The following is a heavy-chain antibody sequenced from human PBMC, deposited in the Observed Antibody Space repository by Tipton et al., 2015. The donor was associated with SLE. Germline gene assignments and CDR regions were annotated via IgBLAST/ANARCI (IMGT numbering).Heavy chain of an antibody. CDR1: GGSISIADYY. CDR2: IYYTGTTT. V-gene: IGHV4-31*03. D-gene: IGHD2-15*01. CDR3: ARGGASSRYFHY. J-gene: IGHJ4*02. Sequence: TLSLTCIVSGGSISIADYYWSWIRQHPGKGLEWIGSIYYTGTTTYYNSFLKSRVTMSVDTSKNQFSLKLTSATAADTAIYFCARGGASSRYFHYWGQGTLVTVSS.